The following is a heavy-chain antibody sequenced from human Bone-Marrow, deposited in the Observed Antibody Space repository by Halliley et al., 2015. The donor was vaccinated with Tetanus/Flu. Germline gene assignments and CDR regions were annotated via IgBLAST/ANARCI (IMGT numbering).Heavy chain of an antibody. CDR2: ISFDGGNE. D-gene: IGHD6-19*01. J-gene: IGHJ4*02. CDR1: GFPFSSFG. CDR3: AKDLLAVAATGFDS. V-gene: IGHV3-30*18. Sequence: SLRLSCAASGFPFSSFGMHWVRQAPGKGLEWVAGISFDGGNEYYADSVKGRFSISRDNSKNTLYLQMNSLRTEDTAVYSCAKDLLAVAATGFDSWGQGTLVTVSS.